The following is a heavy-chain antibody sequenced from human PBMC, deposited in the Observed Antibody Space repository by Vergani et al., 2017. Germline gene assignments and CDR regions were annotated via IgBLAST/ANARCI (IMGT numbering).Heavy chain of an antibody. CDR2: MDYSGSP. Sequence: QVQLQESGPGLVKPSETLSLTCTVSGDSVISTDYHWGWIRQPPGKGLEWIGSMDYSGSPSYNPSLESRLSISFETPKNQFSLRLTSVNAADTAVYYCASKRGACRAAYCHSYDFWGPGTLVGVSS. V-gene: IGHV4-39*01. D-gene: IGHD2-15*01. J-gene: IGHJ4*02. CDR3: ASKRGACRAAYCHSYDF. CDR1: GDSVISTDYH.